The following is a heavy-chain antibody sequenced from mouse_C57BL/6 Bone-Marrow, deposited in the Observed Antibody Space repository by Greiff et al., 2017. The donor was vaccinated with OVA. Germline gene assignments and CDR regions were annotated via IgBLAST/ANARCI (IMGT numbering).Heavy chain of an antibody. J-gene: IGHJ4*01. D-gene: IGHD2-3*01. CDR3: ARWLLKAMDY. CDR2: IDPSDSYT. CDR1: GYTFTSYW. V-gene: IGHV1-59*01. Sequence: QVHVKQPGAELVRPGTSVKLSCKASGYTFTSYWMHWVQQRPGQGLEWIGVIDPSDSYTNYNQKFKGKATLTVDTSSSTAYMQLSSLTSEDSAVYYCARWLLKAMDYWGQGTSVTVSS.